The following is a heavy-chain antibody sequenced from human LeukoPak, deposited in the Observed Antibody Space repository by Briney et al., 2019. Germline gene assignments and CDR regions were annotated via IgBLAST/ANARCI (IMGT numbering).Heavy chain of an antibody. CDR2: IYSGGST. J-gene: IGHJ4*02. CDR3: ARGNRGSPKAHFDS. D-gene: IGHD1-26*01. Sequence: GGSLRLSCAASGFTVSYSHMSWVRQAPGKGLEWVSVIYSGGSTQYADSVKGRFTISRDNSKNTLHLQMSSLRADDTAVYYCARGNRGSPKAHFDSWGQGTLVTVSS. V-gene: IGHV3-66*01. CDR1: GFTVSYSH.